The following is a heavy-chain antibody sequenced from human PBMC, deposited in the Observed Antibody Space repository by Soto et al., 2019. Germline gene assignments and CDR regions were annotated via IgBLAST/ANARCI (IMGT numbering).Heavy chain of an antibody. J-gene: IGHJ6*02. Sequence: ASVKVSCEASGYTFTSYYMHWVRQAPGQGLEWMGIINPSGGSTSYAQKFQGRVTMTRDTSTSTVYMELSSLRSEDMAVYYCARDSPQYSSWDEVSYYYYGMDVWGQGTTVTVSS. CDR1: GYTFTSYY. V-gene: IGHV1-46*01. CDR3: ARDSPQYSSWDEVSYYYYGMDV. CDR2: INPSGGST. D-gene: IGHD6-6*01.